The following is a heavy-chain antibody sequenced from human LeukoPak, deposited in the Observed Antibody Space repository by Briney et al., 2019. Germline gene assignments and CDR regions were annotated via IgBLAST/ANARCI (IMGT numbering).Heavy chain of an antibody. CDR1: GYSLNELS. J-gene: IGHJ1*01. CDR3: ATRPSHYDNNEGRFHY. CDR2: FDPEDNER. Sequence: ASVKVSCKASGYSLNELSMHWVRQAPGKGLEWMGSFDPEDNERIYAQKLQGRVTMTEDTSTDTASMELGSLRSDDTTVYYCATRPSHYDNNEGRFHYWGEGTLVIVSS. V-gene: IGHV1-24*01. D-gene: IGHD3-16*01.